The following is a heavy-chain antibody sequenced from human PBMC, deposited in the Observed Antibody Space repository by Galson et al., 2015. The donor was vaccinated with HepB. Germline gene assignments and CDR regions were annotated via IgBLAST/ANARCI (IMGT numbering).Heavy chain of an antibody. D-gene: IGHD3-10*01. V-gene: IGHV3-30*03. J-gene: IGHJ4*02. Sequence: SLRLSCAASGFTFSSYGMHWVRQAPGKGLEWVAVISYDGSNKYYADSVKGRFTISRDNSKNTLYLQMNSLRAEDTAVYYCAISPGGWLDYWGQGTLVTVSS. CDR1: GFTFSSYG. CDR2: ISYDGSNK. CDR3: AISPGGWLDY.